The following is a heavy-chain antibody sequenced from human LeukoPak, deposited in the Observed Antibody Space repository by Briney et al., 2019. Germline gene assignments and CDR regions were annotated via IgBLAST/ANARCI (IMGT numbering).Heavy chain of an antibody. CDR3: ARGGWQTTGRYADH. J-gene: IGHJ5*02. CDR2: ILPVASRP. CDR1: GDTFGNYD. V-gene: IGHV1-69*13. Sequence: GASVKVSCKASGDTFGNYDFAWVRLAPGQGLEWLGGILPVASRPDYAQSFQDRITITADESTSTVSMELTSLRSDDTAVYYCARGGWQTTGRYADHWGQGTLVTVAS. D-gene: IGHD6-19*01.